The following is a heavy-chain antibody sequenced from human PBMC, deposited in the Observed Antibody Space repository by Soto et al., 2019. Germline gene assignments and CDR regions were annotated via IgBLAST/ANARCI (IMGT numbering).Heavy chain of an antibody. J-gene: IGHJ4*02. Sequence: GGSLRLSCAASGFTFSSYSMNWVRQAPGKGLEWVSSISSSSSYIYYADSVKGRLTISRDNAKNSLYLQMNSLRAEDTAVYYCARVLRASSTSSFDYWGQGTLVTVSS. CDR3: ARVLRASSTSSFDY. D-gene: IGHD2-2*01. CDR2: ISSSSSYI. CDR1: GFTFSSYS. V-gene: IGHV3-21*01.